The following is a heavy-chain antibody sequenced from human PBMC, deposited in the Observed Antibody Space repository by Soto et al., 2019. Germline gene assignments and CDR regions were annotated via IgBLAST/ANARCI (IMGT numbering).Heavy chain of an antibody. CDR1: GGSLSSGGYS. CDR2: IYHSGST. J-gene: IGHJ5*02. D-gene: IGHD2-8*01. Sequence: TSETLSLTCAVSGGSLSSGGYSWSWIRQPPGKGLEWIGYIYHSGSTYYNPSLKSRVTISVDRSKNQFSLKLSSVTAADTAVYYCARGAPVRFDPWGQGTLVPVSS. CDR3: ARGAPVRFDP. V-gene: IGHV4-30-2*01.